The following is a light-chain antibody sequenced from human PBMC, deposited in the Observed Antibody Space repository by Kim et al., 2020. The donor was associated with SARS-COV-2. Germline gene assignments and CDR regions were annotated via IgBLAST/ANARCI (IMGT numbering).Light chain of an antibody. Sequence: GQRVTIPCSESISNIGSHAANWYQHLPGAAPKLLIYRDNQRPSGVPERFSGSKSGPSASLAISGLQSEDEADYYCAGWDDSLDGWVFGGGTQLTVL. CDR1: ISNIGSHA. J-gene: IGLJ3*02. V-gene: IGLV1-44*01. CDR3: AGWDDSLDGWV. CDR2: RDN.